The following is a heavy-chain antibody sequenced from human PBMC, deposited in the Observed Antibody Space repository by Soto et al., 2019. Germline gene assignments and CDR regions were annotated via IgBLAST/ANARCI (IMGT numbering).Heavy chain of an antibody. J-gene: IGHJ4*02. V-gene: IGHV4-39*01. CDR1: GGSISSSSYY. CDR2: IYYSGST. CDR3: ARGGAAAGYETLDD. D-gene: IGHD6-13*01. Sequence: SETLSLTCTVSGGSISSSSYYWGWIRQPPGKGLEWIGSIYYSGSTYYNPSLKSRVTISVDTSKNQFSLKLSSVTAADTAVYYCARGGAAAGYETLDDWGQGTRVTVSS.